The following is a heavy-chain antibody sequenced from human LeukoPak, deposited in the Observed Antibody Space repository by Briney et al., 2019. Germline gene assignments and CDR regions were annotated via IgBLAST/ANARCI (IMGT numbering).Heavy chain of an antibody. CDR3: GRERPSYSSSSAFDI. J-gene: IGHJ3*02. CDR1: GYTFTGYY. V-gene: IGHV1-2*02. CDR2: INPNSGGT. Sequence: ASVKVSCKASGYTFTGYYMHWVRQAPGQGLEWMGWINPNSGGTNYAQKFQGRVTMTRDTSISTAYMELSRLRSDDTAVYYCGRERPSYSSSSAFDIWGQGTMVTVSS. D-gene: IGHD6-6*01.